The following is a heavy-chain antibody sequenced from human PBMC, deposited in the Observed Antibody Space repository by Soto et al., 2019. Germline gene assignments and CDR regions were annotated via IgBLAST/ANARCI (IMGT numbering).Heavy chain of an antibody. CDR2: IMPVFHTT. V-gene: IGHV1-69*01. CDR1: GGTFNKFA. Sequence: QVQLVQSGAEVKKPGSSVKVSCQASGGTFNKFAFTWVRQAPGQGLEWLGGIMPVFHTTNIAQTFQDRITVTADDFTTTVYMEMTSLRYDDTAVYYCATATISLVSATLYHYGMDVWGQGTTVTVSS. J-gene: IGHJ6*02. D-gene: IGHD6-25*01. CDR3: ATATISLVSATLYHYGMDV.